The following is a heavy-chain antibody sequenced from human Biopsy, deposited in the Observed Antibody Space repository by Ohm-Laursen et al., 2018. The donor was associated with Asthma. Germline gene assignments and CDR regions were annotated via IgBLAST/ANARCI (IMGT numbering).Heavy chain of an antibody. J-gene: IGHJ5*02. V-gene: IGHV4-30-4*01. CDR1: GASIKTDDYY. CDR3: ARASVAASSNWFDP. Sequence: TLSLTCTVSGASIKTDDYYWSWLRQPPGKGLEWFGFIHYSGSTSYNPSLKGGVTISVGTSKNQFSLKLSSVTAADTAVYYCARASVAASSNWFDPWGQGTLVTVSS. CDR2: IHYSGST. D-gene: IGHD6-19*01.